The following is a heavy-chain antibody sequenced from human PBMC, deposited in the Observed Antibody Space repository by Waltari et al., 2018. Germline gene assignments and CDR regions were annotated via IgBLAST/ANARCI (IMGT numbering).Heavy chain of an antibody. J-gene: IGHJ6*02. Sequence: EVQLLESGVVLVQPEGSLKLPCAAPEYTFHYSSLLWASQASGKGLEWVGRVRNKLNSYATEYAASVKGRFTVSRDDSKNTPYLQMNSLKTEDTAIYYCTRRVDTGVDNYYYSGLDVWGRGTTVTVSS. V-gene: IGHV3-73*02. CDR3: TRRVDTGVDNYYYSGLDV. CDR1: EYTFHYSS. D-gene: IGHD5-18*01. CDR2: VRNKLNSYAT.